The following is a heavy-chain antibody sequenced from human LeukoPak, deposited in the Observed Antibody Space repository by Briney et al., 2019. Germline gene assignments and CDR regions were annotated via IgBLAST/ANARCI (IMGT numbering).Heavy chain of an antibody. D-gene: IGHD5-18*01. J-gene: IGHJ5*02. CDR3: ARVLGRVIQLWFHGVESWFDP. CDR1: GGSFSGYY. Sequence: SETLSLTCAVYGGSFSGYYWSWIRQPPGKGLEWIGEINHSGSTNYNPSLKSRVTISVDTSKNQFSLKLSSVTAADTAVYYCARVLGRVIQLWFHGVESWFDPWGQGTLVTVSS. V-gene: IGHV4-34*01. CDR2: INHSGST.